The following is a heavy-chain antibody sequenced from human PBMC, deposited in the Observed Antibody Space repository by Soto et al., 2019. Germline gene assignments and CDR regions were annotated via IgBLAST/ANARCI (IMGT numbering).Heavy chain of an antibody. CDR1: GFTFSGYA. J-gene: IGHJ4*02. D-gene: IGHD3-16*02. V-gene: IGHV3-23*01. CDR2: LSGSGGT. CDR3: AKEKDYDYVWWSSRYTSDY. Sequence: GGSLRLSCAASGFTFSGYAMSWVRQAPGKGLEWVSGLSGSGGTLYADSVKGRFTISRDNSKNTLYLQMNSLRAEDAAIYYCAKEKDYDYVWWSSRYTSDYWGQGTLVTVSS.